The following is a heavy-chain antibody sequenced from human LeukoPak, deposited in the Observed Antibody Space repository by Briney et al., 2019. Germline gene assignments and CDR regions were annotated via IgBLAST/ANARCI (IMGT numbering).Heavy chain of an antibody. D-gene: IGHD5-18*01. J-gene: IGHJ4*02. Sequence: KGLEWVSGVTWNSGIIGYADSVKGRFTISRDNAKNSLYLQMNSLRPEDAALYYCAKGGVVDSVLDYWGQGTLVTVSS. CDR3: AKGGVVDSVLDY. V-gene: IGHV3-9*01. CDR2: VTWNSGII.